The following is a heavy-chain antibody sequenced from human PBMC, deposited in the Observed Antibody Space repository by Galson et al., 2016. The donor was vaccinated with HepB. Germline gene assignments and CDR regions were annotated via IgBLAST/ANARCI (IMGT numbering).Heavy chain of an antibody. V-gene: IGHV3-30-3*01. D-gene: IGHD1-26*01. J-gene: IGHJ6*02. Sequence: SLRLSCAASGFTFSKYAMHWVRQAPGKGLEWVAVLSYDGANEYYADSVRGRFTISRDNFKNTLFLQMNSLRAEDTAVYYCAREFIVGAITSYGMDVWGQGTTVTVSS. CDR3: AREFIVGAITSYGMDV. CDR1: GFTFSKYA. CDR2: LSYDGANE.